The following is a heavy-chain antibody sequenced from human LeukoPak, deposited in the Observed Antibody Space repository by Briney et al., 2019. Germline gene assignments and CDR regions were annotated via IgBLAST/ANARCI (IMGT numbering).Heavy chain of an antibody. CDR3: ARDRYYYGSGSVGAYYGMDV. J-gene: IGHJ6*02. CDR2: ISSSSSYI. Sequence: GGSLRLSCAASGFTFSSYSMNWVRQAPGKGLEWVSSISSSSSYIYYADSVKGRFTIPRDNAKNSLYLQMNSLRAEDTAVYYCARDRYYYGSGSVGAYYGMDVWGQGTTVTVSS. D-gene: IGHD3-10*01. V-gene: IGHV3-21*01. CDR1: GFTFSSYS.